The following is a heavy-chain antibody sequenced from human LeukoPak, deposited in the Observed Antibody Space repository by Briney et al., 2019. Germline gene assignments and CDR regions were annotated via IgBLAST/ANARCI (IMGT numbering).Heavy chain of an antibody. CDR1: GGSFSGNY. Sequence: SETLSLTCSVYGGSFSGNYWSWIRQPPGKGLEWIGSMYYSGSTYYNPSLKSRVTISVDTSKNHFSLKLSSVTAADTAVYYCARDFRGGYDFWSGYYTPYYFDYWGQGTLVTVSP. D-gene: IGHD3-3*01. CDR3: ARDFRGGYDFWSGYYTPYYFDY. J-gene: IGHJ4*02. V-gene: IGHV4-34*01. CDR2: MYYSGST.